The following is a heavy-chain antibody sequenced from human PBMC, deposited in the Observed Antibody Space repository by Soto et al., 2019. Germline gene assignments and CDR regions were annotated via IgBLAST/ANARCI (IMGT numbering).Heavy chain of an antibody. Sequence: GSLRLSCAASGFTFSSYSMNWVRQAPGKGLEWVSSISSSSSYIYYADSVKGRFTISRDNAKNSLYLQMNSLGAEDTAVYYCARVRMVRGVITDSRFDYWGQGTLVTVSS. D-gene: IGHD3-10*01. CDR3: ARVRMVRGVITDSRFDY. V-gene: IGHV3-21*01. J-gene: IGHJ4*02. CDR1: GFTFSSYS. CDR2: ISSSSSYI.